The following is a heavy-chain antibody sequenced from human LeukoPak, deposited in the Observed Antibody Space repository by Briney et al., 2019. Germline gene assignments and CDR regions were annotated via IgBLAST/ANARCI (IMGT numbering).Heavy chain of an antibody. D-gene: IGHD1-26*01. J-gene: IGHJ5*02. CDR2: IIPIFGTA. CDR3: ARDARSSGSYPADWFDP. CDR1: GGTFSSYA. Sequence: GASVKVSCKASGGTFSSYAISWVRQAPGQGLEWMGGIIPIFGTANYAQKFQGRVTITTDESTSTAYMELSSLRSEDTAVYYCARDARSSGSYPADWFDPWGQGTLVTVSS. V-gene: IGHV1-69*05.